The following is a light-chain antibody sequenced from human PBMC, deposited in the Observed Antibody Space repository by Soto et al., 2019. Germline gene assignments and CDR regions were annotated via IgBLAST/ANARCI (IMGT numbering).Light chain of an antibody. V-gene: IGKV1-5*03. Sequence: DIQMTQSPSTLSASVGDRVTLTCRASQSISNWMAWYQQKPGKAPKLLIHRASNLESGVPSRFSGSGSGTEFTLTISSLQPDDFAVYYCQSYNNWPPETFGRGTKVDIK. J-gene: IGKJ1*01. CDR3: QSYNNWPPET. CDR2: RAS. CDR1: QSISNW.